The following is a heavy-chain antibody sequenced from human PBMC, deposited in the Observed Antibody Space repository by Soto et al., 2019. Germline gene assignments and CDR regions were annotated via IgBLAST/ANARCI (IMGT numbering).Heavy chain of an antibody. CDR2: INAGGNT. J-gene: IGHJ4*02. V-gene: IGHV1-3*01. D-gene: IGHD4-4*01. CDR3: ARTDYSKIFDY. CDR1: GYTFTSYA. Sequence: ASVKVSCKASGYTFTSYAMHWVRQAPGQRLEWMGWINAGGNTKYSQKFRGRVTITRDTSASTAYMELSSLRSEDTAVYYCARTDYSKIFDYWGQGTLVTVSS.